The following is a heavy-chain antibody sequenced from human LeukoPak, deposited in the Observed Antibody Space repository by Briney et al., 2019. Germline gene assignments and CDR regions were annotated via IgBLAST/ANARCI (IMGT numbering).Heavy chain of an antibody. CDR3: AKLAGTWGGRMSVAYFDY. D-gene: IGHD1-1*01. V-gene: IGHV3-30*02. CDR1: GFTFSSYG. Sequence: GSLRLSCAASGFTFSSYGMHWVRQAPGKGLEWVAFIRYDGSNKYYADSVKGRFTISRDNSKNTLYLQMNSLRAEDTAVYYCAKLAGTWGGRMSVAYFDYWGQGTLVTVSS. CDR2: IRYDGSNK. J-gene: IGHJ4*02.